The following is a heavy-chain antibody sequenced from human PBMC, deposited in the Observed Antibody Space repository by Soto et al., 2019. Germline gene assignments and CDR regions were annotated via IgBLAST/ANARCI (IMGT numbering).Heavy chain of an antibody. CDR2: IYHSGST. Sequence: TLSLTCAFYGASISSGGYSWSWIRQPPGKGLEWIGYIYHSGSTYYNPSLKSRVTISVDRSKNQFSLKLSSVTTADTAVYYCARRYCSSPSCYGMDVWAQGTTVSVSS. V-gene: IGHV4-30-2*01. CDR3: ARRYCSSPSCYGMDV. CDR1: GASISSGGYS. J-gene: IGHJ6*02. D-gene: IGHD2-2*01.